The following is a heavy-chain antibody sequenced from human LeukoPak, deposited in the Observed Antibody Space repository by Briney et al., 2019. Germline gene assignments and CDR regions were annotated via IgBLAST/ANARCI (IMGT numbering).Heavy chain of an antibody. V-gene: IGHV3-23*01. J-gene: IGHJ4*02. CDR3: AKAAYNYGPFDY. CDR1: EFTFSNYA. Sequence: GGSLRLSCEASEFTFSNYAMSWVRQAPGKGLEWVSIINNSGVHTSYADPVKGRFTISRDNSKNTLYLQMNSLRAEDTAVYYCAKAAYNYGPFDYWGQGTLVLVSS. D-gene: IGHD5-18*01. CDR2: INNSGVHT.